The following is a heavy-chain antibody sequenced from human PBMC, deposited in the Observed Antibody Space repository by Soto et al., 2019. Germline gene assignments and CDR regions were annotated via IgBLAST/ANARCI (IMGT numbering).Heavy chain of an antibody. CDR3: AKWTYLDF. J-gene: IGHJ4*02. D-gene: IGHD1-26*01. CDR2: ISYDGSHK. V-gene: IGHV3-30-3*01. CDR1: GFTFHTYS. Sequence: GGSLRLSCAASGFTFHTYSIHWVRRAPGKGLEWVALISYDGSHKYYADSVKGRFSISRDTSRNTVYLQMNNLRADDTAIYYCAKWTYLDFWGQGTRVTVSS.